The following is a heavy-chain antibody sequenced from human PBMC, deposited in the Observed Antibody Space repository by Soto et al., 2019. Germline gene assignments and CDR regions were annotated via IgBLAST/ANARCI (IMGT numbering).Heavy chain of an antibody. V-gene: IGHV2-5*02. CDR3: AHGRGAAAVAY. D-gene: IGHD6-13*01. CDR2: IYWDDDE. J-gene: IGHJ4*02. CDR1: GFSLSSSGVA. Sequence: QITLKESGPPLVKPTQTLTLTCSFSGFSLSSSGVAVGWIRQPPGKALEWLALIYWDDDERYSPSLQRRLTISKDTSKNQVVLRMTNMDPSDTGTYYCAHGRGAAAVAYWGQGTLVTVSS.